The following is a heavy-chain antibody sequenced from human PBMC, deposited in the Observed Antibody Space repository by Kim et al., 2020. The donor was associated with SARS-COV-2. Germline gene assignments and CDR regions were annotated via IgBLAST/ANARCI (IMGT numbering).Heavy chain of an antibody. CDR3: ARGNRHIVVVTAISGFDY. CDR2: IYPGDSDT. CDR1: GYSFTSYW. J-gene: IGHJ4*02. Sequence: GESLKISCKGSGYSFTSYWIGWVRQMPGKGLEWMGIIYPGDSDTRYSPSFQGQVTISADKSISTAYLQWSSLKASDTAMYYCARGNRHIVVVTAISGFDYWGQGTLVTVSS. V-gene: IGHV5-51*01. D-gene: IGHD2-21*02.